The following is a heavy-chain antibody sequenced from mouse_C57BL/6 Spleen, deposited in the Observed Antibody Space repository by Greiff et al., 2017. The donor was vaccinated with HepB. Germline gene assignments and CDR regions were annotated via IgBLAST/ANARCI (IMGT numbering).Heavy chain of an antibody. CDR3: ARDQGGYDEAMDY. J-gene: IGHJ4*01. Sequence: EVQRVESEGGLVQPGSSMKLSCTASGFTFSDYYMAWVRQVPEKGLEWVANINYDGSSTYYLDSLKSRFIISRDNAKNILYLQMSSLKSEDTATYYCARDQGGYDEAMDYWGQGTSVTVSS. CDR2: INYDGSST. D-gene: IGHD2-2*01. V-gene: IGHV5-16*01. CDR1: GFTFSDYY.